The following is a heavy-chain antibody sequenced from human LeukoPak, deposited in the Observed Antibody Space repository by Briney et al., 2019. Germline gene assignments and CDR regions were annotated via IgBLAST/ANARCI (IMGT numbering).Heavy chain of an antibody. CDR3: VLGHYGGLFDN. CDR2: VSNDETNK. J-gene: IGHJ4*02. D-gene: IGHD4-23*01. CDR1: GFTFTRYD. Sequence: GGSLRLSCAASGFTFTRYDMHWARQAPGKGLEWVAVVSNDETNKDYGNSVKGRFTIARDNSKNTLYLQMNSLRVEDTAAYYCVLGHYGGLFDNWGQGALVTVSS. V-gene: IGHV3-30*04.